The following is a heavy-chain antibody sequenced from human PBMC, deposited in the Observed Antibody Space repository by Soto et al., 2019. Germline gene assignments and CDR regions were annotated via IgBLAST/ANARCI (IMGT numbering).Heavy chain of an antibody. Sequence: QVQLVESGGGVVQPGRSLRLSCAASGFTFSSYGMHWVRQAPGKGLEWVAVISYDGSNKYYADSVKGRFTISRDNSKNTLYLQMNSLRAEDTAVYYCAKVLMGTYSDYVWGTYRGDYWGQGTLVTVSS. CDR1: GFTFSSYG. CDR2: ISYDGSNK. V-gene: IGHV3-30*18. J-gene: IGHJ4*02. CDR3: AKVLMGTYSDYVWGTYRGDY. D-gene: IGHD3-16*02.